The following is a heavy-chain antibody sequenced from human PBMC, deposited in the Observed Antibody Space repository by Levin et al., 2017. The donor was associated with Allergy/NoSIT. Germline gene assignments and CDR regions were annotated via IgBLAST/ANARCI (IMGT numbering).Heavy chain of an antibody. J-gene: IGHJ6*02. CDR3: ASFWQWLSTSYYYSGTDV. CDR1: GGSISSSSYY. D-gene: IGHD6-19*01. CDR2: IHYTGSS. V-gene: IGHV4-39*07. Sequence: SCTVSGGSISSSSYYWGWIRQPPGEGLEWIGSIHYTGSSYSKPSLMSRVSISIDTSKNQFSLRLSSVTAADTAVYHCASFWQWLSTSYYYSGTDVWGQGTTVTVSS.